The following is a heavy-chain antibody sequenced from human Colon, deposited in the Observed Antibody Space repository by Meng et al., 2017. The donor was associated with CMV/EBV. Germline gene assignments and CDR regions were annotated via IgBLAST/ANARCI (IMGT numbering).Heavy chain of an antibody. D-gene: IGHD6-6*01. CDR2: ISYDGTNK. CDR1: GFTFSHYA. CDR3: ARDRYSSSSYFDY. J-gene: IGHJ4*02. Sequence: GESLKISCAVSGFTFSHYAMHWVRQAPGKGLEWMAVISYDGTNKFYADSVKGRFTISRDNSKNTLYLQMNSLRVEDTAVYYCARDRYSSSSYFDYWGQGTLVTVSS. V-gene: IGHV3-30*04.